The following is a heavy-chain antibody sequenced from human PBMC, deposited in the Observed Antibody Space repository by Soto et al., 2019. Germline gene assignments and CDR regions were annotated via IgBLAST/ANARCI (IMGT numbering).Heavy chain of an antibody. Sequence: EVQLAESGGGMVQPGGSLRLSCVASGFPFSSYDMHWVRQAPGKGLEYVSSISSNGGTTYYGNSVKGRFTISRDNSKNTLYLQMGSLRAEDMAVYYCVRRVSGNYDYWGQGTMVTVSS. V-gene: IGHV3-64*01. CDR2: ISSNGGTT. J-gene: IGHJ4*02. D-gene: IGHD1-7*01. CDR3: VRRVSGNYDY. CDR1: GFPFSSYD.